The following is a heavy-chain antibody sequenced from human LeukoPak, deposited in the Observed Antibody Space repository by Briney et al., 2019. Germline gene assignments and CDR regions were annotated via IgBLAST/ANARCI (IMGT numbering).Heavy chain of an antibody. V-gene: IGHV3-23*01. Sequence: HPGGSLRLSCAASGFTFSSYAMSWVRQAPGKGLEWVSAISGSGGSTYYADSVKGRFTISRDNSKNTLYLQTNSLRAEDTAVYYCAKVASGDAQARLNYWGQGTLVTVSS. J-gene: IGHJ4*02. D-gene: IGHD4-17*01. CDR3: AKVASGDAQARLNY. CDR1: GFTFSSYA. CDR2: ISGSGGST.